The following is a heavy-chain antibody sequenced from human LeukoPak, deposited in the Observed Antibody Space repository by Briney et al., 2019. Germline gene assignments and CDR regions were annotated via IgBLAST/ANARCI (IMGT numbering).Heavy chain of an antibody. CDR3: AATVPFSSDACDF. D-gene: IGHD4-17*01. CDR2: IFYSGTT. CDR1: GAPLSNYY. V-gene: IGHV4-59*12. Sequence: SETLSLTCIVSGAPLSNYYWNWIRQSPERGLEWLGYIFYSGTTKYNPSLENRVTISLDPPKNRLSLKISSVTAEDTALYYCAATVPFSSDACDFWGKGKVVAVSS. J-gene: IGHJ3*01.